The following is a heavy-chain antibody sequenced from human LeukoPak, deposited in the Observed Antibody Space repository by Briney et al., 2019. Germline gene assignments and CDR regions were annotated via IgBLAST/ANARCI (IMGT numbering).Heavy chain of an antibody. CDR1: GFTFSDYY. J-gene: IGHJ4*02. CDR3: ARRPRKSPVDY. V-gene: IGHV3-11*01. CDR2: ISSNGSTI. Sequence: GGSLRLSCAASGFTFSDYYMSWIRQAPGKGLEWVSYISSNGSTIYYADSVKGRFTISRDNAKNSLYLQMNSLRAEDTAVYYCARRPRKSPVDYWGQGTLVTVSS.